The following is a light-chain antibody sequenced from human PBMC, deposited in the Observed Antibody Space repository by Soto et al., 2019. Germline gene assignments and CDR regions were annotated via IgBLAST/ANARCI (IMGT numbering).Light chain of an antibody. CDR1: QSVSNNY. V-gene: IGKV3-20*01. CDR2: GAS. Sequence: EIVLTQSPGTLSLSPGERATLSCRASQSVSNNYLAWYQQKPGQAPRLLIYGASNRATGIPDRFSGSGSGTNFTLTITRLEPEDFAVYYCQQYGSTGTFGQGTKVEIK. CDR3: QQYGSTGT. J-gene: IGKJ1*01.